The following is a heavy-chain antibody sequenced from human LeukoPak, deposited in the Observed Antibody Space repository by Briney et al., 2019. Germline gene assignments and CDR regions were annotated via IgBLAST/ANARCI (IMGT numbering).Heavy chain of an antibody. V-gene: IGHV4-61*02. CDR1: SDSISSGSYY. J-gene: IGHJ4*02. CDR3: AREDVDTAMVMDY. Sequence: SETLSLTCTVSSDSISSGSYYWSWIRQPAGTGLEWIGRIYTSGSTNYNPSLKSRVTISVDTSKNQFSLKLSSVTAADTAVYYCAREDVDTAMVMDYWGQGTLVTVSS. CDR2: IYTSGST. D-gene: IGHD5-18*01.